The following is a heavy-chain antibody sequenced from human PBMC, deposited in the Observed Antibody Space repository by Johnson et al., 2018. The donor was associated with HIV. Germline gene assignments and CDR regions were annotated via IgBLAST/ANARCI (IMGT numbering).Heavy chain of an antibody. J-gene: IGHJ3*02. CDR2: ISYDGSNK. V-gene: IGHV3-30*04. Sequence: VQLVESGGGVVQPGRSLRLSCAASGFTFSSYAMHWVRQAPGKGLEWVAVISYDGSNKYYADSVKGRFTISRDNSKNTLYLQMNSLRAEDTAVYYCAREENWGSAAGAFAIWGQGTMVTVFS. CDR3: AREENWGSAAGAFAI. D-gene: IGHD7-27*01. CDR1: GFTFSSYA.